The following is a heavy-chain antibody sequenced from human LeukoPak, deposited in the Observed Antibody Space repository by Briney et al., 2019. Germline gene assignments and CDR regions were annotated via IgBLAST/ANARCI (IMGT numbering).Heavy chain of an antibody. CDR1: GFTFNMYA. J-gene: IGHJ4*02. Sequence: GSLRLSCAASGFTFNMYAMTWVRQAPGAGLEWVSVISGTADDTYYIDSVKGRFTISRDNSKNTLYLQMNGLRAEDTAVYFCAKGTLLGWYSSWYPPFDYWGQGTLVTVSS. V-gene: IGHV3-23*01. CDR2: ISGTADDT. D-gene: IGHD6-13*01. CDR3: AKGTLLGWYSSWYPPFDY.